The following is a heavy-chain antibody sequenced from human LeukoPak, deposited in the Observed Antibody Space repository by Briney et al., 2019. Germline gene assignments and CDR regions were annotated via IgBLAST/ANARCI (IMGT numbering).Heavy chain of an antibody. J-gene: IGHJ4*02. CDR3: ARNIDSSGYYYFLY. D-gene: IGHD3-22*01. Sequence: ASVKVSCKASGYTFTDYYMHWVRQAPGQGLEWMGWINPNRDGTNYAQKFQGRVTMTRDTSTSTAYMELSRLRSEDTAVYYCARNIDSSGYYYFLYWGQGTLVTVSS. CDR2: INPNRDGT. V-gene: IGHV1-2*02. CDR1: GYTFTDYY.